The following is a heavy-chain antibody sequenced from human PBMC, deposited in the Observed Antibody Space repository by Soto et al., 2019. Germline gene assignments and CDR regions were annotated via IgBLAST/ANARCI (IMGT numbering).Heavy chain of an antibody. Sequence: SETLSLTCAVSGGSLTSGTYSWNWIRQPPGKGLEWIGYIFPSGTTYHNPSLKSRVSISIDVSKNQFSLNLRSLTAADTAVYYCARGREFDSWGQGTLVTAPQ. CDR1: GGSLTSGTYS. J-gene: IGHJ4*02. CDR3: ARGREFDS. CDR2: IFPSGTT. V-gene: IGHV4-30-2*01.